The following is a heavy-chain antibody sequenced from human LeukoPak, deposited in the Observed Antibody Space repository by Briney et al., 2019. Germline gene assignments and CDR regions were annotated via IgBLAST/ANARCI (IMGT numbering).Heavy chain of an antibody. Sequence: ASVKVPCKASGYTFTGYYMHWVRQAPGQGLEWMGWINPNSGDTNYAQNFQGRVTMTRDTSISTAYMELSRLRSDDTAVYYCARGFGGSYFTDYWGQGTLVTVSS. V-gene: IGHV1-2*02. CDR3: ARGFGGSYFTDY. D-gene: IGHD1-26*01. CDR2: INPNSGDT. CDR1: GYTFTGYY. J-gene: IGHJ4*02.